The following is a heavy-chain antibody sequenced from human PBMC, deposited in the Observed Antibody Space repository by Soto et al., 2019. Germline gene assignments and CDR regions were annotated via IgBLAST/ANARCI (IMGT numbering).Heavy chain of an antibody. V-gene: IGHV1-46*01. D-gene: IGHD6-19*01. Sequence: QVQVVQFGAEVKRPGASVKFSCKTSGSTSINYHVHWVRKAQGQGLEWMGAINPNGGSTTYAQHLQGRITMTSDASTSTVYMDLSSLRSDDTAVYYCALPKNTLGWYNFWGQGSLVTVS. CDR3: ALPKNTLGWYNF. CDR2: INPNGGST. CDR1: GSTSINYH. J-gene: IGHJ4*02.